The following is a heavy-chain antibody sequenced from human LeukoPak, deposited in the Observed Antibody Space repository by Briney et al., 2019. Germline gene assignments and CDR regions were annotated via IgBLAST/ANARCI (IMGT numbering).Heavy chain of an antibody. D-gene: IGHD3-10*01. Sequence: GGSLRLSCAASAFTFSSYWMQWVRQAPGKGLVWVSRINSDGSSTNYADSVKGRFTISRDNAKNTLYLQMNSLRAEDTAVYYCVGLGENYWGQGTLVTVSS. J-gene: IGHJ4*02. CDR1: AFTFSSYW. CDR3: VGLGENY. V-gene: IGHV3-74*01. CDR2: INSDGSST.